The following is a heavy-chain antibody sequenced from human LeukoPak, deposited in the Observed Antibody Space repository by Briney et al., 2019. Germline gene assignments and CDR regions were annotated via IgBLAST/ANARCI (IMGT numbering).Heavy chain of an antibody. J-gene: IGHJ1*01. CDR1: GYTFTNFE. D-gene: IGHD2-15*01. CDR2: MRPNSGET. Sequence: EASVKVSCKASGYTFTNFEINWVRQVAGQGLEWMGWMRPNSGETVNVQKFQGRVTMTRDISTSTAYMELTGLRSDDTAVYFCARGYCSGGGWYTAEYLPHWGQGTVVPLFS. V-gene: IGHV1-8*02. CDR3: ARGYCSGGGWYTAEYLPH.